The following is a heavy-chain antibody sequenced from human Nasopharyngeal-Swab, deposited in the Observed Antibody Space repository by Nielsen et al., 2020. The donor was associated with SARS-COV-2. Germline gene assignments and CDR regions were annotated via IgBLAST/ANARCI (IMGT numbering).Heavy chain of an antibody. Sequence: GGSLRLSCAASGFTFDDYAMHWVRQAPGKGLEWVPGINWNSNHIGYADSMKGRFTISRDNAKNSLYLQMNSLRAEDTALYYCAKDRSSADYTGGIDYWGKGTLVTVYS. V-gene: IGHV3-9*01. J-gene: IGHJ4*02. CDR2: INWNSNHI. CDR3: AKDRSSADYTGGIDY. CDR1: GFTFDDYA. D-gene: IGHD4-11*01.